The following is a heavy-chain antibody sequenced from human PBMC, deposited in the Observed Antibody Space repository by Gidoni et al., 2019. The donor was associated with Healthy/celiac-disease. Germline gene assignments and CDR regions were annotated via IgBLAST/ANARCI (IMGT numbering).Heavy chain of an antibody. Sequence: QVQLQESGPGLVKPSQTLSLTRTVSGGSISSGGYYWSWIRQHPGKGLEWFGYIYYSGSTYYNPSLKSRVTISVDTSKNQLSLKLSSVTAADTAVYYCARVIRYCSSTSCYVSWFDPWGQGTLVTVSS. J-gene: IGHJ5*02. CDR1: GGSISSGGYY. D-gene: IGHD2-2*01. CDR3: ARVIRYCSSTSCYVSWFDP. V-gene: IGHV4-31*03. CDR2: IYYSGST.